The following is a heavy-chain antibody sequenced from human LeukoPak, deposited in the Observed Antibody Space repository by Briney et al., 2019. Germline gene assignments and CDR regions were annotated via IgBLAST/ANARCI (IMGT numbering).Heavy chain of an antibody. Sequence: PSETLSLTCTVSGGSISSYYWSWIRQPAGKGLEWIGRIYTSGSTNCNPSLKSRVTMSVDTSKNQSSLKLSSVTAADTAVYYCARQGSSGYQRYYYYMDVWGKGTTVTVSS. J-gene: IGHJ6*03. CDR2: IYTSGST. CDR1: GGSISSYY. V-gene: IGHV4-4*07. D-gene: IGHD6-25*01. CDR3: ARQGSSGYQRYYYYMDV.